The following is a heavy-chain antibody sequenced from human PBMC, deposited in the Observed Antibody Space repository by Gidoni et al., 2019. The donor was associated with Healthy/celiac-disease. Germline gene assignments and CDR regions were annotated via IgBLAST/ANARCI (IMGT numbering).Heavy chain of an antibody. Sequence: QVQLVESGGGVVQPGRSLRLSCAASGFTFSSYGMHWVRQAPGKGLEWVAVIWYDGSNKYYADSVKGRFTISRDNSKNTLYLQMNSLRAEDTAVYYCARDPSTYYYDSSGYIAPVDYWGQGTLVTVSS. CDR1: GFTFSSYG. V-gene: IGHV3-33*01. D-gene: IGHD3-22*01. CDR3: ARDPSTYYYDSSGYIAPVDY. CDR2: IWYDGSNK. J-gene: IGHJ4*02.